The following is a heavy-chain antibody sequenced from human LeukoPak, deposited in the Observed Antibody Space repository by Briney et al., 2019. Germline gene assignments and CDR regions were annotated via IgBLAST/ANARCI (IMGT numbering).Heavy chain of an antibody. CDR1: GFTFSSYW. CDR3: ARDLSYGDSRS. D-gene: IGHD4-17*01. V-gene: IGHV3-74*01. Sequence: PGGSLRLSCAASGFTFSSYWMHWVRQAPGKGLMWVSLINSDGSSTIYAASVKGRFTISRDNAKNSLYLQMNSLRAEDTAVYYCARDLSYGDSRSGGQGTLVAVSS. CDR2: INSDGSST. J-gene: IGHJ4*02.